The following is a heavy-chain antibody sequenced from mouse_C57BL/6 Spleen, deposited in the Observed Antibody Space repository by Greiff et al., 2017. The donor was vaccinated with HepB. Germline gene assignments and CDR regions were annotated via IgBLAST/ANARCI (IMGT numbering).Heavy chain of an antibody. D-gene: IGHD1-1*01. Sequence: EAMLVESGEGLVKPGGSLKLFCAASGFTFSSYAMSWVRQTPEKRLEWVAYISSGGDYIYYADTVKGRFTISRDNARNTLYLQMSSLKSEDTAMYYCTRVGEDYFGSTYYAMDYWGQGTSVTVAS. CDR3: TRVGEDYFGSTYYAMDY. J-gene: IGHJ4*01. CDR1: GFTFSSYA. V-gene: IGHV5-9-1*02. CDR2: ISSGGDYI.